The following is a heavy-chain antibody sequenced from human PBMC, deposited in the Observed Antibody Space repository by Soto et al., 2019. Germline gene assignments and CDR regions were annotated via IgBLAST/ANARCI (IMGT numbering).Heavy chain of an antibody. CDR2: IYYTGST. Sequence: PSETLSLPCTASGVSISGYYWSWIRRPPGKALDWIGYIYYTGSTNYNPSLKSRVIISVDPSKNQFSLHLSSVTAADTAVYYCARFRDGYTFDYWGRGTLVTVSS. CDR3: ARFRDGYTFDY. V-gene: IGHV4-59*01. D-gene: IGHD5-12*01. CDR1: GVSISGYY. J-gene: IGHJ4*02.